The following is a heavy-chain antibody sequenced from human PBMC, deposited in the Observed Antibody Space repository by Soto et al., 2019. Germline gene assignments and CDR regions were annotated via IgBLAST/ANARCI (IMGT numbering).Heavy chain of an antibody. V-gene: IGHV3-7*01. D-gene: IGHD1-7*01. J-gene: IGHJ5*02. CDR1: EFTFDKYY. Sequence: EVQLVESGGGLVQPGGSLRLSCAASEFTFDKYYMTWVRQAPGKGPEWVANIKPDGSEQYYVDSVKGRFTISRDNANNSLYLQMNSLRAEDTAVYFCARGNWNYYYGFDVWGQGTLVTVSS. CDR2: IKPDGSEQ. CDR3: ARGNWNYYYGFDV.